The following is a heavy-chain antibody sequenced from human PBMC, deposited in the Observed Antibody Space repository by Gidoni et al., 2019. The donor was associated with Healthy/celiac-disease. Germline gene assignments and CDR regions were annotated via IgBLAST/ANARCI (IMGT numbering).Heavy chain of an antibody. V-gene: IGHV4-39*01. Sequence: QLLLQESGPGLVKPSETLSLTCTVSGGSISSSSYYWGWIRQPPGKGLEWIGTISYSGSTYYNPSLKSRVTISVDTSKDQFSLKLSSVTAADTAVYYCATASSGWYNYFDYWGQGTLVTVSS. CDR1: GGSISSSSYY. J-gene: IGHJ4*02. D-gene: IGHD6-19*01. CDR2: ISYSGST. CDR3: ATASSGWYNYFDY.